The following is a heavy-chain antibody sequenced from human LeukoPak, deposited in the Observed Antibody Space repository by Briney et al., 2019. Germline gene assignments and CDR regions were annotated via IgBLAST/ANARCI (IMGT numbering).Heavy chain of an antibody. CDR2: IYSGGST. CDR3: ARGRITIVH. V-gene: IGHV3-53*01. J-gene: IGHJ4*02. D-gene: IGHD3-3*01. CDR1: GLTVNTNY. Sequence: GGSLRLSCAASGLTVNTNYMSWVRQAPGKGLEWVSVIYSGGSTYYAESMKGRITISRDNSKNTLYLQMNSLRAEDTAVYYCARGRITIVHWGQGTLVTVSS.